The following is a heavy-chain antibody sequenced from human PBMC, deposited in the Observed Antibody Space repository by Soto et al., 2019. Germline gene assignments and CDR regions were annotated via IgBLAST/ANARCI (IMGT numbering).Heavy chain of an antibody. V-gene: IGHV3-49*03. J-gene: IGHJ6*02. CDR2: IRSKAYGGTT. CDR1: GFTFGDYA. CDR3: ADYYGMDV. Sequence: PGGSLRLSCTASGFTFGDYAMSWFRQAPGKGLEWVGFIRSKAYGGTTEYAASVKGRFTISRDDSKSIAYLQMNSLRAEDTAVYYCADYYGMDVWGQGTTVTVSS.